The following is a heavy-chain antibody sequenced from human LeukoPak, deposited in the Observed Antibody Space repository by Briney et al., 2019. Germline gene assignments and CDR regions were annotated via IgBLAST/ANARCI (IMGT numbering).Heavy chain of an antibody. Sequence: PSETLSLTCTVSGGSISSYYWSWIRQPPGKGLEWIGYIYTSGSTNYNPSLTSRVTISVDTSKNQFSLKLSSVTAADTAVYYCARLPLGYSYGHFDYWGQGTLVTVSS. V-gene: IGHV4-4*09. CDR1: GGSISSYY. CDR2: IYTSGST. CDR3: ARLPLGYSYGHFDY. J-gene: IGHJ4*02. D-gene: IGHD5-18*01.